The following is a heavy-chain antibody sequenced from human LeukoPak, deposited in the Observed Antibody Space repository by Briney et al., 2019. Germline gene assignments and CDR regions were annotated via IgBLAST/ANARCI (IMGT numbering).Heavy chain of an antibody. CDR1: GFTVRNNY. D-gene: IGHD1-26*01. CDR2: IYSGGST. J-gene: IGHJ3*02. V-gene: IGHV3-53*01. Sequence: GGSLRLSCAASGFTVRNNYMSWVRQAPGKGLEWVSVIYSGGSTYYADSVRGRFTFSKDNSKNTLYLQMTNLRVEDTAAYYCARGVGQDAFDIWGQGTMVTVSS. CDR3: ARGVGQDAFDI.